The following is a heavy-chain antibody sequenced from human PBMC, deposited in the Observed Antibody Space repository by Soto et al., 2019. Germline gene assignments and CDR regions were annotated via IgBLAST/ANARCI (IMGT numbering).Heavy chain of an antibody. V-gene: IGHV1-24*01. J-gene: IGHJ5*02. D-gene: IGHD3-9*01. CDR3: ATLIGYYDILTGYYTCP. CDR1: GYTLTELS. Sequence: ASVKVSCKVSGYTLTELSMHWVRQAPGKGLEWMGGFDPEDGETIYAQKFQGRVTMTEDTSTDTAYMELSSLRSEDTAVYYCATLIGYYDILTGYYTCPWGQGTLVTVSS. CDR2: FDPEDGET.